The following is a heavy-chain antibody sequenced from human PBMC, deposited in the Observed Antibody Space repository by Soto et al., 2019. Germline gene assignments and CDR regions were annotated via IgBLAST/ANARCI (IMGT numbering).Heavy chain of an antibody. CDR1: GFTFSRYE. CDR3: ARVGDGYNLNY. V-gene: IGHV3-48*03. CDR2: ISSSGSTK. D-gene: IGHD5-12*01. J-gene: IGHJ4*02. Sequence: GGSLRLSCAVSGFTFSRYEMNWVRQAPGKGLEWVSYISSSGSTKYYADSVKGRFTISRDNAKNSLYLQMNSLRVEDTAVYYCARVGDGYNLNYWGQGTLVTVSS.